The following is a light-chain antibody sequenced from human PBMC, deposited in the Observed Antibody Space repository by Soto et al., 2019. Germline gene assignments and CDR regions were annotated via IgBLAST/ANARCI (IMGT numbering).Light chain of an antibody. CDR2: KVS. J-gene: IGKJ1*01. CDR3: MQGTHWPWT. V-gene: IGKV2-30*02. CDR1: QSLVHSDGNTY. Sequence: DVVMTQSPLSLPVTLGQPASISCRSSQSLVHSDGNTYLNWFQQRPGQSPRRLIYKVSNRDSGVPDRFSGSGSGTDFTLIISRVEADDVGVYYCMQGTHWPWTFGQGTKVEIK.